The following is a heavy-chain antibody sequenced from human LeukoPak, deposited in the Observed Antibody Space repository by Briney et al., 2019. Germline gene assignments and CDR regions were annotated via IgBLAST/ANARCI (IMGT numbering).Heavy chain of an antibody. CDR3: ARGHWGLDC. CDR2: ISYDGSNK. Sequence: GRSLRLSCAASGFTFSSYGMHWVRQAPGKGLEWVAVISYDGSNKYYADSVKGRFTISRDNSKNTLYLQMNSLRAEDTAVYYCARGHWGLDCWGQGTLVTVSS. V-gene: IGHV3-30*03. CDR1: GFTFSSYG. J-gene: IGHJ4*02. D-gene: IGHD7-27*01.